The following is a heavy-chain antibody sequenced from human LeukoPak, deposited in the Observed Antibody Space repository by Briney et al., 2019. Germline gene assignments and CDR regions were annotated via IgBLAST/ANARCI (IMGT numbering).Heavy chain of an antibody. D-gene: IGHD2-2*01. CDR1: GGSFSGYY. CDR2: INHSGST. J-gene: IGHJ4*02. V-gene: IGHV4-34*01. Sequence: PSETLSLTCAVYGGSFSGYYWSWIRQPPGKGLEWIGEINHSGSTNYNPSLKSRVTISVDTSKNQFSLKLSSVTAADTAVYYCARAGNIVVVPAAITPPFDYWGQGTLVTVSS. CDR3: ARAGNIVVVPAAITPPFDY.